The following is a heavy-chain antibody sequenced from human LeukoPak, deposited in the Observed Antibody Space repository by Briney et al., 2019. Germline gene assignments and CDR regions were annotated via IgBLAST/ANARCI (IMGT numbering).Heavy chain of an antibody. CDR2: ISSSSSYI. CDR3: ARAPGGDCSLDY. CDR1: GFTFSSYS. J-gene: IGHJ4*02. V-gene: IGHV3-21*01. Sequence: PGGSLRLSCAASGFTFSSYSMNWVRQAPGKGLEWVSSISSSSSYIYYADSVKGRFTISRDNAKNSLYLQMNSLRAEDTAVYYCARAPGGDCSLDYWGQGTLVTVSS. D-gene: IGHD2-21*02.